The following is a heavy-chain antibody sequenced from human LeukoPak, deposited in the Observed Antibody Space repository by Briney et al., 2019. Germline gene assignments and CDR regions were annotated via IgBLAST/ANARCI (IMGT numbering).Heavy chain of an antibody. CDR3: ARRYSSSWYGAFDI. Sequence: SQTLSLTCTVSGGSISSYYWSWIRQPPGKGLEWIGYIYYSGSTNYNPSLKSRVTISVDTSKNQFSLKLSSVTAADTAVYYCARRYSSSWYGAFDIWGQGTMVTVSS. V-gene: IGHV4-59*01. J-gene: IGHJ3*02. CDR2: IYYSGST. D-gene: IGHD6-13*01. CDR1: GGSISSYY.